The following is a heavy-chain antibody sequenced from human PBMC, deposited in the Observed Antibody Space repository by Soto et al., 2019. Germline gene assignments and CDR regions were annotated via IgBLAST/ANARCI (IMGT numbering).Heavy chain of an antibody. CDR2: IIPIFGTA. Sequence: SVKVSCKASGGTFSSYAISWVRQAPGQGLEWMGGIIPIFGTANYAQKFQGRVTITADESTSTAYMELSSLRSEDTAVYYCARDGSESYSSGWYVYWGQGTLVTVSS. J-gene: IGHJ4*02. V-gene: IGHV1-69*13. CDR1: GGTFSSYA. D-gene: IGHD6-19*01. CDR3: ARDGSESYSSGWYVY.